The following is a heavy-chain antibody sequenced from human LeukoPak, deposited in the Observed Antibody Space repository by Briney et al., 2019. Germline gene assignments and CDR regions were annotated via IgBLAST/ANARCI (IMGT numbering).Heavy chain of an antibody. CDR3: ARGMTDP. CDR2: ISSSSSYI. J-gene: IGHJ5*02. CDR1: GFTFSSYS. V-gene: IGHV3-21*01. Sequence: PGGSLRLSCAASGFTFSSYSMNWVRQAPGKGLEWVSSISSSSSYINYADSVKGRFTISRDNAKNSLYLQMNSLRAEDTAVYYCARGMTDPWGQGTLVTVSS.